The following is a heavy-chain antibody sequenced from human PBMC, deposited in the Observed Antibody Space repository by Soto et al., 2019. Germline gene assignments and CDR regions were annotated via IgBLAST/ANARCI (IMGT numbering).Heavy chain of an antibody. CDR1: GGTFSSYA. V-gene: IGHV1-69*13. J-gene: IGHJ6*02. CDR2: IIPIFGTA. Sequence: GASVKVSCKASGGTFSSYAISWVRQAPGQGLEWMGGIIPIFGTANYAQKFQGRVTITADESTSTAYMELSSLRSEDTAVYYCAREGGRGYSGYDYRDYYYYYGMDVWGQGTTVTVSS. D-gene: IGHD5-12*01. CDR3: AREGGRGYSGYDYRDYYYYYGMDV.